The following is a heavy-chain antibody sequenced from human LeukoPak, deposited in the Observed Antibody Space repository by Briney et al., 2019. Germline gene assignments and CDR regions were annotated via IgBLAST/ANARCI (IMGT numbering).Heavy chain of an antibody. Sequence: GGSLRLSCAASVFTFSIYAMSWVRQAPGKGLEWVSVISSSGRSTNYADSVKGRFTISRDNSKSTLYLQMNSLRAEDTAICYCAKDVDWQQFFDAIDIWGQGTLVTVSS. CDR3: AKDVDWQQFFDAIDI. CDR1: VFTFSIYA. V-gene: IGHV3-23*01. CDR2: ISSSGRST. J-gene: IGHJ3*02. D-gene: IGHD6-13*01.